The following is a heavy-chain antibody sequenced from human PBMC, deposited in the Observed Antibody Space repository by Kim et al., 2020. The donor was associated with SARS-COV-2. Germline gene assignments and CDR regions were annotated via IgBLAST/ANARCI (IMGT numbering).Heavy chain of an antibody. V-gene: IGHV3-43*01. CDR3: AKDRGSGSYLDY. CDR2: ISWDGGST. CDR1: GFTFDDYT. D-gene: IGHD1-26*01. J-gene: IGHJ4*02. Sequence: GGSLRLSCAASGFTFDDYTMHWVRQAPGKGLEWVSLISWDGGSTYYADSVKGRFTISRDNSKNSLYLQMNSLRTEDTALYYCAKDRGSGSYLDYWGQGTLVTVSS.